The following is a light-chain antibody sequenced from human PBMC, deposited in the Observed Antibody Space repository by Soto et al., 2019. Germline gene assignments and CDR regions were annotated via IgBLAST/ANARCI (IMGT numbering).Light chain of an antibody. CDR2: NNN. V-gene: IGLV1-44*01. Sequence: QSVLTQPPSASGTPGQRVTISCSGSSSNIGSNTVNWYQQLPGTAPKLLIYNNNQRPSGVPDRFSCSKSGTSASLAISGLQSEDEADYYCAAWDDSLNGIVFGTGTKVTVL. CDR3: AAWDDSLNGIV. CDR1: SSNIGSNT. J-gene: IGLJ1*01.